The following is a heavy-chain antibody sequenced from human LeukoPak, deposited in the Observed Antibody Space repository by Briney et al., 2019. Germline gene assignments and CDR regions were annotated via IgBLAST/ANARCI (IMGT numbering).Heavy chain of an antibody. J-gene: IGHJ4*02. V-gene: IGHV3-23*01. Sequence: GGSLRLSCAASGFTFSSYAMKWVRLAPGKGLQWVSAISGSGGCTFYTDSVKGRFTISRDNSKNTVYLQMNSLRAEDTAVYYCAKVGSSDYRGQGTLVTVSS. CDR2: ISGSGGCT. CDR3: AKVGSSDY. CDR1: GFTFSSYA. D-gene: IGHD6-25*01.